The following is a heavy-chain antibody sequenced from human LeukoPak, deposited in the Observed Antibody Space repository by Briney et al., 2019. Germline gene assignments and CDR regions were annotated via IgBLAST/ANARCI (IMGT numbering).Heavy chain of an antibody. CDR2: ISAYNGNT. CDR3: GRVQSKWLPALY. Sequence: ASLKLSCNASGDTFTSYGISWVRKAPGPGLEWMGWISAYNGNTNYVQKLHGRVTMTTDTSTSTAYMQLRSLISDDTAVYYYGRVQSKWLPALYWGEGTLVTVSS. V-gene: IGHV1-18*01. J-gene: IGHJ4*02. D-gene: IGHD5-12*01. CDR1: GDTFTSYG.